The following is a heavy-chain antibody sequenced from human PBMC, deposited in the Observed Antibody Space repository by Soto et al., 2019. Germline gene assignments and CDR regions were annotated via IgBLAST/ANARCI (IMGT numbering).Heavy chain of an antibody. CDR1: GGSISSYY. CDR3: ARALYVYDYVWGSYRSDGMDV. V-gene: IGHV4-59*01. D-gene: IGHD3-16*02. CDR2: IYYSGST. J-gene: IGHJ6*02. Sequence: PSETLSLTCTVSGGSISSYYWSWIRQPPGKGLEWIGYIYYSGSTNYNPSLKSRVTISVDTSKNQFSLKLSSVTAADTAVYYCARALYVYDYVWGSYRSDGMDVWGQGTTVTVSS.